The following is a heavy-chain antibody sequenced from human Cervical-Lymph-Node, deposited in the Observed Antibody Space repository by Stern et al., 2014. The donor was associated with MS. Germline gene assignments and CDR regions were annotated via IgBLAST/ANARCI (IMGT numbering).Heavy chain of an antibody. J-gene: IGHJ4*02. CDR3: AKETLNYYDSSGYGPDY. Sequence: VQLVESGGGVVQPGRSLRLSWAASGFTFGSYGMHWVRQAPGKGLACVAVMSFDGSYKYYADSVKGRFTISRDNSKNTLYLQMNSLRAEDTAVYYCAKETLNYYDSSGYGPDYWGQGTLVTVSS. D-gene: IGHD3-22*01. CDR1: GFTFGSYG. CDR2: MSFDGSYK. V-gene: IGHV3-30*18.